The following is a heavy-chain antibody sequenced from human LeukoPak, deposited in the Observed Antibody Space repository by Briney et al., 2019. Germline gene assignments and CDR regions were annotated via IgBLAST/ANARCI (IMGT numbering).Heavy chain of an antibody. CDR1: GFTFSTHA. Sequence: GGSLRLSCAASGFTFSTHAMTWVRQAPGKGLEWVAGISGGGGSTYYADSVKGRFTISRDNSKNTLYLQMNSLRAEDTALYYCAKGYGSPFDYWGQGTLVTVSS. J-gene: IGHJ4*02. CDR3: AKGYGSPFDY. V-gene: IGHV3-23*01. CDR2: ISGGGGST. D-gene: IGHD1-26*01.